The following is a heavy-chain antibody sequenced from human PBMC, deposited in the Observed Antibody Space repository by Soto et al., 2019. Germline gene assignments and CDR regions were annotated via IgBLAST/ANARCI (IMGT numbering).Heavy chain of an antibody. D-gene: IGHD6-19*01. CDR3: ARGLKYSSGWYFDY. J-gene: IGHJ4*02. Sequence: QVQLQESGPGLVKPSETLSLTCTVSGGSISSYYWSWIRQPPGKGLERIAAIHYSGSTNYNPSLKSRVTTSVDTSKNQFSLKLSSVTAADTAVYYCARGLKYSSGWYFDYWGPGTLVTVSS. CDR2: IHYSGST. V-gene: IGHV4-59*01. CDR1: GGSISSYY.